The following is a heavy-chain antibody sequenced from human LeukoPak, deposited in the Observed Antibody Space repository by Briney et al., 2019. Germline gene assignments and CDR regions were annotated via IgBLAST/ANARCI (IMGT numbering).Heavy chain of an antibody. J-gene: IGHJ4*02. CDR1: GGTFSSYA. CDR2: IIPIFGTA. V-gene: IGHV1-69*05. D-gene: IGHD2-2*01. Sequence: SVKVSCKASGGTFSSYAISWVRQAPGQGLEWMGGIIPIFGTANYAQKFQGRVTITTDESTSTAYMELSSLRSEDTAVYYCARAPFPGSGTSAPNNFDYWGQGTLVTVSS. CDR3: ARAPFPGSGTSAPNNFDY.